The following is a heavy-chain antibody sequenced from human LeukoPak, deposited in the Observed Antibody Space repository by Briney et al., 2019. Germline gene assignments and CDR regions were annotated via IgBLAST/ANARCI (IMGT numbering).Heavy chain of an antibody. CDR3: ARFNSSGWYYIDY. Sequence: GGSLRLSCAASGFTFSSYEMNGIRQAPEKGLEWVSYISSSGSTIYYADSVKGRFTISRDNAKNSLYLQMNSLRAEDTAVYYCARFNSSGWYYIDYWGQGTLVSVSS. D-gene: IGHD6-19*01. CDR1: GFTFSSYE. J-gene: IGHJ4*02. CDR2: ISSSGSTI. V-gene: IGHV3-48*03.